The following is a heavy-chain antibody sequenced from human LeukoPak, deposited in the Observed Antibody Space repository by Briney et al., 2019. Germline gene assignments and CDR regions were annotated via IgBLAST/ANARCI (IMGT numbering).Heavy chain of an antibody. J-gene: IGHJ3*02. V-gene: IGHV4-4*07. Sequence: PSETLSLTCTVSGGSISSYYWSWIRQPAGKGLEWIGRIYTSGSTNYNPSLKSRVTMSVDTSKNQISLKLSSVTAADTAVYYCARNPATGYSSSRGAFDIWGQGTMVTVSS. CDR1: GGSISSYY. CDR3: ARNPATGYSSSRGAFDI. CDR2: IYTSGST. D-gene: IGHD6-13*01.